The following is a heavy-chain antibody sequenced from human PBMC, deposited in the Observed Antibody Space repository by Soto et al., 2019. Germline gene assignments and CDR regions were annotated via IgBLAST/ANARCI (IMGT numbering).Heavy chain of an antibody. J-gene: IGHJ4*02. CDR3: ASGLLPLYSSSLPDIY. Sequence: GGSLRLSCAASGFTFSSYSMNWVRQAPGKGLEWVSSISSSSSYIYYADSVKGRFTISRDNAKNSLYLQMNSLRAEDTAVYYCASGLLPLYSSSLPDIYWGQGTLVTVSS. CDR2: ISSSSSYI. CDR1: GFTFSSYS. D-gene: IGHD6-6*01. V-gene: IGHV3-21*01.